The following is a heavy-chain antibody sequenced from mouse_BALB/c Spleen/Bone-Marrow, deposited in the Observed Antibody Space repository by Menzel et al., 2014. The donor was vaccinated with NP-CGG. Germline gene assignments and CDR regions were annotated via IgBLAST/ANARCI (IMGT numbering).Heavy chain of an antibody. V-gene: IGHV1-47*01. Sequence: QVQLQQSGAELVKPGASVKMSCKAFGYPFTTYPIEWMRQNHGKNLEWIGNFHPYDDDTKYNEQFKGKAKLTVDKSSTTVSLELSRLTSDDSAVYYCARGAYGLFDYWGQDTTLTVAS. J-gene: IGHJ2*01. CDR3: ARGAYGLFDY. CDR1: GYPFTTYP. D-gene: IGHD6-5*01. CDR2: FHPYDDDT.